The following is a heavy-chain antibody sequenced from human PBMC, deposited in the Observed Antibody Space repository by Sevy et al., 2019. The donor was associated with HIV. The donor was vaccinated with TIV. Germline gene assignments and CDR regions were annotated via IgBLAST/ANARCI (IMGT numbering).Heavy chain of an antibody. D-gene: IGHD6-19*01. J-gene: IGHJ6*02. Sequence: SNTLSLTCTVSGGSISSYYWSWIRQPPGKGLEWIGYIYYSGSTNYKPSLKSRVTISVDISKNQVSLKLSSVTVADTAVYYCASDMVHSSGGYGMDVWGRGTTVTVSS. V-gene: IGHV4-59*12. CDR1: GGSISSYY. CDR2: IYYSGST. CDR3: ASDMVHSSGGYGMDV.